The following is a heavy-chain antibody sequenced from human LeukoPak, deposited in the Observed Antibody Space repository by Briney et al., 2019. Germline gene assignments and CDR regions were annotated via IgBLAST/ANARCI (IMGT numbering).Heavy chain of an antibody. Sequence: GGSLRLSCAASGFTFSSYGMHWVRQAPGKGLEWVAVIWYDGSNKYYADSVKGRFTISRDNSTNTLYLQMNSLRAEDTAVYYCARPYYYGSGSYLDYFDYWGQGTLVTVSS. D-gene: IGHD3-10*01. CDR2: IWYDGSNK. J-gene: IGHJ4*02. CDR3: ARPYYYGSGSYLDYFDY. CDR1: GFTFSSYG. V-gene: IGHV3-33*01.